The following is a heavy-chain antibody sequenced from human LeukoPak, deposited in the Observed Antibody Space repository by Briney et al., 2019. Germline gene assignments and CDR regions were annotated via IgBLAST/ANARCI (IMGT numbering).Heavy chain of an antibody. J-gene: IGHJ4*02. Sequence: GGSLRLSCAASGFTFSSYAMHWVRQAPGKGLEWVANIKQDGSEKYYVDSVKGRFTISRDNAKNSLYLQMNSLRAEDTAVYYCARDGTVLRFLEWLFTTPDYWGQGTLVTVSS. CDR3: ARDGTVLRFLEWLFTTPDY. V-gene: IGHV3-7*03. CDR2: IKQDGSEK. CDR1: GFTFSSYA. D-gene: IGHD3-3*01.